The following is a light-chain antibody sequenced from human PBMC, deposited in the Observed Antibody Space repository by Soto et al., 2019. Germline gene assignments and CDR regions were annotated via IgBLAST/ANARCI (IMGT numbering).Light chain of an antibody. J-gene: IGLJ1*01. V-gene: IGLV2-14*01. CDR3: SSYTSSSRSV. Sequence: QSALTQPASVSGSPGQSITISCTGTSSDVGGYNYVSWYQQHPGKAPKLMIYEVSNRPSGVSNRFSGSKSGNTASLTISGLQVEDEADYYCSSYTSSSRSVFGTGTKLTVL. CDR2: EVS. CDR1: SSDVGGYNY.